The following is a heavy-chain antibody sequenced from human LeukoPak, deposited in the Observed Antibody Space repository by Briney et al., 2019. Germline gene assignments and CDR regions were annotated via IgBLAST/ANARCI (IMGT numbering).Heavy chain of an antibody. V-gene: IGHV3-21*01. CDR1: GFTFSSYY. CDR2: ISISSSYI. D-gene: IGHD3-22*01. J-gene: IGHJ3*02. Sequence: KTGGSLRLSCAASGFTFSSYYMNWVRQSPGKGLEWVSSISISSSYIYYADSVKGRFTISRDNAKNSLYLQMNSLRVEDTALYFCARDRHYQDSSASDLDAFDIWGQGTMVTVSS. CDR3: ARDRHYQDSSASDLDAFDI.